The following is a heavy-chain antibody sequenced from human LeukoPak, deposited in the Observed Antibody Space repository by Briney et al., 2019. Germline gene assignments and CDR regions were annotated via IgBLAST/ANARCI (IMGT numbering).Heavy chain of an antibody. Sequence: SQTLSLTCTVSGVSISSGHNYWGWIRQPAGKGLEWIGRIYTSGSTDYNPSLKSRVTISVDASKNQFSLKLSSVTAADTAVYYCARDEGYHYYAMDVWGQGTTVTVSS. CDR1: GVSISSGHNY. V-gene: IGHV4-61*02. CDR3: ARDEGYHYYAMDV. CDR2: IYTSGST. J-gene: IGHJ6*02.